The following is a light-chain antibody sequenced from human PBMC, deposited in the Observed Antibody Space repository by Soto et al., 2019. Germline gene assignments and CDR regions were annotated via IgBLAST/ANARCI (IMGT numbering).Light chain of an antibody. Sequence: DIQMTQSPSSLSASVGDRFTFTCRASQSISSYLNWYQQKPGKAPKLLIYAASSLQIGVPSRFSGSGSGTDFTLTISSLQPDDFAIYYCQHYKSYPWTFGQGTKVDIK. J-gene: IGKJ1*01. CDR3: QHYKSYPWT. CDR2: AAS. V-gene: IGKV1-39*01. CDR1: QSISSY.